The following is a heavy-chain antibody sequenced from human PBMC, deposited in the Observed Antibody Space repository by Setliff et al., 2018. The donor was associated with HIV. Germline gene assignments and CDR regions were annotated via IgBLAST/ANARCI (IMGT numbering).Heavy chain of an antibody. Sequence: RASVKVSCKASGYTFTGYYLHWVRQAPGQGLEWMGLINPSGGSTTYAQKFLGRVTLTRDTSTSTVYMELSSLRSEDTAVYYCARGPWIQLWSSELDAFDIWGQGTMVTVSS. CDR2: INPSGGST. V-gene: IGHV1-46*01. CDR1: GYTFTGYY. CDR3: ARGPWIQLWSSELDAFDI. J-gene: IGHJ3*02. D-gene: IGHD5-18*01.